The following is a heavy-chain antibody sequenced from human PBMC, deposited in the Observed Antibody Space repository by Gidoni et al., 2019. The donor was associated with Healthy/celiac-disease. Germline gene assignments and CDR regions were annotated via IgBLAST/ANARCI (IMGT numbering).Heavy chain of an antibody. Sequence: EVQLLESGGGLVQPGGSLRLSCAASGFPFSSYAMSWVRQAPRKGLEWVSAIRGSGDRTYYADSVKGWFTISRDNSKNTLYLQMNSLRAEDTAVYYCAKDSALWFGDDYFDYWGQGTLVTVSS. J-gene: IGHJ4*02. CDR2: IRGSGDRT. CDR1: GFPFSSYA. D-gene: IGHD3-10*01. CDR3: AKDSALWFGDDYFDY. V-gene: IGHV3-23*01.